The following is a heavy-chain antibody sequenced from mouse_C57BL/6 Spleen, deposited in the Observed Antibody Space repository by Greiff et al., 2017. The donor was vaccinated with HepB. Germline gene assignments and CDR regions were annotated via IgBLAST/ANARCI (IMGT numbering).Heavy chain of an antibody. D-gene: IGHD1-1*01. J-gene: IGHJ4*01. CDR1: GFSFNTYA. CDR3: VRHYYGSSGAMDY. CDR2: IRSKSNNYAT. Sequence: EVKLVESGGGLVQPKGSLKLSCAASGFSFNTYAMNWVRQAPGKGLEWVARIRSKSNNYATYYADSVKDRFTISRDDSESMLYLQMNNLKTEDTAMYYCVRHYYGSSGAMDYWGQGTSVTVSS. V-gene: IGHV10-1*01.